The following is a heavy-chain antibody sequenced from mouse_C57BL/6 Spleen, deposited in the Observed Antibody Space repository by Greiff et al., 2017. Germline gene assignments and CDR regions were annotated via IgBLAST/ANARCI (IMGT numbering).Heavy chain of an antibody. CDR3: TTETRDGYYAMDY. CDR2: IDPENGDT. D-gene: IGHD2-3*01. V-gene: IGHV14-4*01. J-gene: IGHJ4*01. Sequence: EVKVVESGAELVRPGASVKLSCTASGFNIKDDYMHWVKQRPEQGLEWIGWIDPENGDTEYASKFQGKATITADTSSNTAYLQLSSLTSEDTAVYYCTTETRDGYYAMDYWGQGTSVTVSS. CDR1: GFNIKDDY.